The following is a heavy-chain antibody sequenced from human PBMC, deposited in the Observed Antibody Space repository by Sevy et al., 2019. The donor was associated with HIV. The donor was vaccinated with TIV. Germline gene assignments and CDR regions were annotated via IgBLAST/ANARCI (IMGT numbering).Heavy chain of an antibody. J-gene: IGHJ6*02. CDR2: ISYDGRNK. Sequence: GGSLRLSCAVSGITFTTSGMHWVRQAPGKGLDRVAVISYDGRNKFYGDSVKGRFTISRANSKNMLYLQVNSLTTEDTAVYYCAKDFTGYNGMDVWGQGTMVTVSS. CDR1: GITFTTSG. D-gene: IGHD3-9*01. V-gene: IGHV3-30*18. CDR3: AKDFTGYNGMDV.